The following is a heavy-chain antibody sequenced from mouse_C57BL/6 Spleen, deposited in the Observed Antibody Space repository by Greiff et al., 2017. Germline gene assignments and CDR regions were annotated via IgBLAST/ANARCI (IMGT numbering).Heavy chain of an antibody. CDR1: GYTFTSYW. D-gene: IGHD1-1*01. J-gene: IGHJ2*01. V-gene: IGHV1-50*01. CDR2: LEPSDSYT. CDR3: SRENYYGSSFDY. Sequence: VQLQQPGAELVKPGASVKLSCKASGYTFTSYWMQWLKQRPGQGLEWIGELEPSDSYTNYNQKFKGKATLTVDTSSSTAYMQLSSLTSEDSAVYYCSRENYYGSSFDYWGQGTTLTVSS.